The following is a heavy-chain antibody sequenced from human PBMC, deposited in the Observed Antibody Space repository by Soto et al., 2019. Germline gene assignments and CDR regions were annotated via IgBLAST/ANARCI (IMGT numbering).Heavy chain of an antibody. D-gene: IGHD3-9*01. CDR2: ISYDGSNK. J-gene: IGHJ6*02. CDR1: GFTFSSYG. CDR3: AKGIWYKLRYFDWNYGMDV. V-gene: IGHV3-30*18. Sequence: PGGSLRLSCAASGFTFSSYGMHWVRQAPGKGLEWVAVISYDGSNKYYADSVKGRFTISRDNSKNTLYLQMNNLRAEDTAVYYCAKGIWYKLRYFDWNYGMDVWGQGTTVTDSS.